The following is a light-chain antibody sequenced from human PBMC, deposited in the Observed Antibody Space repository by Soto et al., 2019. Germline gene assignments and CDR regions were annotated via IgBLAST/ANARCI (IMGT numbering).Light chain of an antibody. CDR3: QQYGDSPKYT. CDR2: GAS. V-gene: IGKV3-20*01. J-gene: IGKJ2*01. Sequence: ERLLTQSPGTLSLSPGVTATLSCRASQSMSSDYVAWYQQKPGQAPRLLIFGASSRATGIPDRFSGSGSGTDFSLTINRLEPEDFAVYYCQQYGDSPKYTFGQGTKLEIK. CDR1: QSMSSDY.